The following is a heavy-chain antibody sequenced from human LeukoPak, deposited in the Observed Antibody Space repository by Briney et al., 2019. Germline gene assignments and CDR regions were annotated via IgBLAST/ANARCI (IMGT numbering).Heavy chain of an antibody. J-gene: IGHJ4*02. CDR1: GGTFTSYD. CDR3: ARGDSSGWYLDY. V-gene: IGHV1-8*01. CDR2: MNPNSGNT. Sequence: ASVKVSCRASGGTFTSYDINWVRQATGQGLEWMGWMNPNSGNTGYAQKFQGRVTMTRNTSISTAYMELSSLRSEDTAVYYCARGDSSGWYLDYWGQGTLVTVSS. D-gene: IGHD6-19*01.